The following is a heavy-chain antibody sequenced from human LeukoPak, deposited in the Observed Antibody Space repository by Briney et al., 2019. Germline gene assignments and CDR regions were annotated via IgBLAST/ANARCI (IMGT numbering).Heavy chain of an antibody. J-gene: IGHJ4*02. D-gene: IGHD6-13*01. CDR3: ARELAVAGKTIFDY. CDR1: GFTVSSNY. V-gene: IGHV3-53*01. CDR2: LYAGDIT. Sequence: GGSLRLSCAASGFTVSSNYMTWVRQAPGTGLEWASVLYAGDITYYADSVKGRFSISRDNSKNTLYLQMNSLRAEDTAVYYCARELAVAGKTIFDYWGQGTLVTVSS.